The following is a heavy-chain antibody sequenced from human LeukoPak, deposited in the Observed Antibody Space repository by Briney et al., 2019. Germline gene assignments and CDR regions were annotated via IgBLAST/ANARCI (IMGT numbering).Heavy chain of an antibody. V-gene: IGHV1-69*04. D-gene: IGHD2-2*01. CDR2: IIPILGIA. CDR1: GGTFSSYA. CDR3: ARDTPVVVPAAIRGGIYYYGMDV. J-gene: IGHJ6*02. Sequence: SVKVSCKASGGTFSSYAISWVRQAPGQGLEWMGRIIPILGIADYAQKFQGRVTITADKSTSTAYMELSSLRSEDTAVYYCARDTPVVVPAAIRGGIYYYGMDVWGQGTTVTVSS.